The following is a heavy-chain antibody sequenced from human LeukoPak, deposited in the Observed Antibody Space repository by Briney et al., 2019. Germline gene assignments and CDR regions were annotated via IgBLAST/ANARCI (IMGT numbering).Heavy chain of an antibody. J-gene: IGHJ4*02. CDR2: ISSSGSTI. Sequence: GGSLRLSCAASGFTFSSYEMNWVRQAPGKGLEGGSYISSSGSTIYYADSVKGRFTISRDNAKNSLYLQMNSLRAEDTAVYYCARDRGYGGKRYFDYWGQGTLVTVSS. D-gene: IGHD4-23*01. CDR3: ARDRGYGGKRYFDY. V-gene: IGHV3-48*03. CDR1: GFTFSSYE.